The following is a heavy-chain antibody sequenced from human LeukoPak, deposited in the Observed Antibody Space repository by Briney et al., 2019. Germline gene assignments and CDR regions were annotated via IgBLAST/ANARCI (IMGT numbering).Heavy chain of an antibody. CDR2: IYYSGST. J-gene: IGHJ4*02. D-gene: IGHD6-19*01. V-gene: IGHV4-39*07. CDR3: ARDEFSSGWDEDAPSP. Sequence: SETLSLTCTVSGGSISSSSYYWGWIRQPPGKGLEWIGSIYYSGSTYYNPSLKSRVTISVDTSKNQFSLKLSSVTAADTAVYYCARDEFSSGWDEDAPSPWGQGTLVSVSS. CDR1: GGSISSSSYY.